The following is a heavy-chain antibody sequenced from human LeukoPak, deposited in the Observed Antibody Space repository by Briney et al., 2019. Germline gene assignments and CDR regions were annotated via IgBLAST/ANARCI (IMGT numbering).Heavy chain of an antibody. J-gene: IGHJ3*02. D-gene: IGHD1-26*01. CDR2: IWYDGSNK. Sequence: GGSLRLSCAASGFTFSSYGMYWVRQAPAKGLEWVAVIWYDGSNKYYADSVKGRFTISRDNSKNTLYLQMNSLRAEDTAVYYCARDFQVGGDAFDIWGQGTMVTVSS. CDR1: GFTFSSYG. CDR3: ARDFQVGGDAFDI. V-gene: IGHV3-33*01.